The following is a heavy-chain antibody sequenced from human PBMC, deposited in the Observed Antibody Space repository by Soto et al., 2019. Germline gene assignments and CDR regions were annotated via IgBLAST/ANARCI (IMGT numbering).Heavy chain of an antibody. D-gene: IGHD3-16*02. Sequence: GGSLRLSCAASGFTFSSYAMSWVRQAPGKGLEWVSAISGSGGSTYYADSVKGRFTISRDNSKNTLYLQMNSLRAEDTAVYYCASTRTYYDYIWGSYPPGYWGQGTLVTVSS. V-gene: IGHV3-23*01. J-gene: IGHJ4*02. CDR3: ASTRTYYDYIWGSYPPGY. CDR2: ISGSGGST. CDR1: GFTFSSYA.